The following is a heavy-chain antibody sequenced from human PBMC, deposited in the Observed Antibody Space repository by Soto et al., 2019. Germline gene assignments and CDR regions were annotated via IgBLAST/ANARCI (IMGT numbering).Heavy chain of an antibody. V-gene: IGHV3-7*01. CDR1: GFTFSSYW. CDR3: ARDDGWHTYLT. J-gene: IGHJ5*02. CDR2: IKEDGTAE. D-gene: IGHD6-19*01. Sequence: PGGSLRLSCAASGFTFSSYWMTWVRQAPGKGLEWVANIKEDGTAEYYVDSVKGRFTISRDNAQKSLYLQMNSLRAEDTAMYYCARDDGWHTYLTWGQGTLVTVSS.